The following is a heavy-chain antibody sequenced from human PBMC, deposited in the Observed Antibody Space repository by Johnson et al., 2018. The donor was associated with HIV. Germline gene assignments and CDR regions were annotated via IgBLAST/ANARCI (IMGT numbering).Heavy chain of an antibody. CDR3: ARDEPTDDAFDI. CDR2: INWNGGST. Sequence: VQLVESGGDLVQPGKSLRLSCAASGFTFDDYGMSWVRQAPGKGLEWVSGINWNGGSTGYADSVKGRFTISRDNAKNSLYLQMNSLRAEDTALYYCARDEPTDDAFDIWGQGTMVTVSS. J-gene: IGHJ3*02. V-gene: IGHV3-20*04. CDR1: GFTFDDYG.